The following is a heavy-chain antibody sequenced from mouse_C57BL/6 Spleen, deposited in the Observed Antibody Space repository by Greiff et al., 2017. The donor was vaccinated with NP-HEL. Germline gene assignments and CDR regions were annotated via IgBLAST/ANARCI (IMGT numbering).Heavy chain of an antibody. V-gene: IGHV1-80*01. D-gene: IGHD2-4*01. CDR1: GYAFSSYW. Sequence: VQVVESGAELVKPGASVKISCKASGYAFSSYWMNWVKQRPGKGLEWIGQIYPGDGDTNYNGKFKGKATLTADKSSSTAYMQLSSLTSEDSAVYFCARRDDYDVEGFDYWGQGTTLTVSS. J-gene: IGHJ2*01. CDR2: IYPGDGDT. CDR3: ARRDDYDVEGFDY.